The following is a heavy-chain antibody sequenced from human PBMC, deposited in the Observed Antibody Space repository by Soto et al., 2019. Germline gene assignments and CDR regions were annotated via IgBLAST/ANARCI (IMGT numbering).Heavy chain of an antibody. CDR3: ARVVTVVKSFHYWYFDL. D-gene: IGHD2-15*01. V-gene: IGHV1-69*12. CDR2: IIPIFGTA. CDR1: GGTFSSYA. Sequence: QVQLVQSGAEVKKPGSSVKVSCKASGGTFSSYAISWVRQAPGQGLEWMGGIIPIFGTANYAQKFQGRVTITADGSTSTADMELSSLGSEDTAVYYCARVVTVVKSFHYWYFDLWGRGTLVTVSS. J-gene: IGHJ2*01.